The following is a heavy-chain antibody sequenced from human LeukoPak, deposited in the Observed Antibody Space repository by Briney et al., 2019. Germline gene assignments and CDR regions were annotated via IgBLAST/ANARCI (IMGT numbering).Heavy chain of an antibody. J-gene: IGHJ6*03. CDR1: GFTFSSYS. Sequence: PGGSLRLSCAASGFTFSSYSMNWVRQAPGKGLEWVSSISSSSSYIYYADSVKGRFTISRDNAKNTLYLQMNSLRVEDTAVYYCAREGGDHYYYYYYMDVWGKGTTVTVSS. CDR3: AREGGDHYYYYYYMDV. D-gene: IGHD4-17*01. V-gene: IGHV3-21*01. CDR2: ISSSSSYI.